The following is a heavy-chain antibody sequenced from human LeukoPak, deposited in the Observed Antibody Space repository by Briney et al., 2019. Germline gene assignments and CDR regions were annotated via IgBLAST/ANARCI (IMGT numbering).Heavy chain of an antibody. CDR1: GLTLRSYG. CDR3: AKDFGHSVGWHAADY. D-gene: IGHD6-19*01. V-gene: IGHV3-33*06. J-gene: IGHJ4*02. Sequence: GGTLSLSCAASGLTLRSYGMQGVRQAPGKGLEWVAVIWYDGSNKYYTDSAKGRSTIYRDNSKNTLYLQMNSLRAEDTAVYYCAKDFGHSVGWHAADYWGQEPLVTAPS. CDR2: IWYDGSNK.